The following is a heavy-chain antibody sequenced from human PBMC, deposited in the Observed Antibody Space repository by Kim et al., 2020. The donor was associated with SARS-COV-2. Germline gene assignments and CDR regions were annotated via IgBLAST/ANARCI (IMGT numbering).Heavy chain of an antibody. CDR3: ARQGGRGELLYFADHYFDY. V-gene: IGHV4-59*08. D-gene: IGHD3-10*01. Sequence: SRVTISVDTSKNQFSLKLSSVTAADTAVYYCARQGGRGELLYFADHYFDYWGQGTLVTVSS. J-gene: IGHJ4*02.